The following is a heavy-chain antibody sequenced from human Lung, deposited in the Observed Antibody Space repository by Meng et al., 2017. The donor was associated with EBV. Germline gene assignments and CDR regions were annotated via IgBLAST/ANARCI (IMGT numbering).Heavy chain of an antibody. J-gene: IGHJ5*02. V-gene: IGHV3-21*01. Sequence: EVQLEESGGGLVKPGGSLRLSCAASGFTFSSYSMNWVRQAPGKGLEWVSSISSSSSYIYYADSVKGRFTISRDNAKNSLYLQMNSLRAEDTAVYYCAREGGVVPAATGWFDPWGQGTLVTVSS. CDR1: GFTFSSYS. CDR3: AREGGVVPAATGWFDP. D-gene: IGHD2-2*01. CDR2: ISSSSSYI.